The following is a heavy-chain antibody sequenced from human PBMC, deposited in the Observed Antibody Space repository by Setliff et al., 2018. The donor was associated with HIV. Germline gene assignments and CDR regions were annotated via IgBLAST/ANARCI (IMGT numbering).Heavy chain of an antibody. J-gene: IGHJ6*03. CDR2: ISGSGGST. V-gene: IGHV3-23*01. D-gene: IGHD4-4*01. CDR1: GFTFSSYA. CDR3: ANPPTVTTDYYYYYMDV. Sequence: ETLSLSCAASGFTFSSYAMTWVRQAPGKGLEWVSAISGSGGSTYYADSVKGRFTISRDNSKNTLYLQMNSLRAEDTAVYYCANPPTVTTDYYYYYMDVWGKGTTVTVS.